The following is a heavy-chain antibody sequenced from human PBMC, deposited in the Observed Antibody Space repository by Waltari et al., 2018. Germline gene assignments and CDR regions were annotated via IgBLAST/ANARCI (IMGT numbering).Heavy chain of an antibody. CDR1: GFPFGSSS. CDR2: ISSSSSYI. J-gene: IGHJ4*02. V-gene: IGHV3-21*01. Sequence: EVQLVESGGGLVKPGGSLRLSCAASGFPFGSSSMTWVPQAPGKGLEWVSSISSSSSYIYYADSVKGRFTISRDNAKNSLYLQMNSLRAEDTAVYYCAREDPSGGAYFDYWGQGTLVTVSS. CDR3: AREDPSGGAYFDY. D-gene: IGHD3-16*01.